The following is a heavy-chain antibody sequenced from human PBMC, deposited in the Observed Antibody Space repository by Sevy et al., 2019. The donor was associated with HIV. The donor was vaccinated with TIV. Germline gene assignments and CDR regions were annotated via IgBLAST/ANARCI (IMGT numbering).Heavy chain of an antibody. V-gene: IGHV1-69*13. D-gene: IGHD5-18*01. Sequence: ASVKVSCKASGGTFSSYAISWVRQAPGQGLEWMGGIIPIFGTANYAQKFQGRVTITADESTSTAYMELSSLRSEDTAVYYCARVQALNSYASGFDYWGQGTLVTVSS. CDR3: ARVQALNSYASGFDY. CDR2: IIPIFGTA. CDR1: GGTFSSYA. J-gene: IGHJ4*02.